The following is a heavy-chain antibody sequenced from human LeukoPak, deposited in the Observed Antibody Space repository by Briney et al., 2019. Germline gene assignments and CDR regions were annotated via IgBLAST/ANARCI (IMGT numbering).Heavy chain of an antibody. D-gene: IGHD6-13*01. CDR3: AREDSSSWHSGSQYFDL. Sequence: GGSLRLSCAASGFTVSRNYMSWVRQAPGKGLEWVSVIYSGGSTYNADSVKGRFTISRDNSKNTLYLQMNSLRAEDTAVYYCAREDSSSWHSGSQYFDLWGRGTLVPVSS. CDR1: GFTVSRNY. CDR2: IYSGGST. J-gene: IGHJ2*01. V-gene: IGHV3-66*01.